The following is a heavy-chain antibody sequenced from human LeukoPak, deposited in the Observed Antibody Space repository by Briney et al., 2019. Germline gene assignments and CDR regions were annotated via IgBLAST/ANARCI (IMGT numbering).Heavy chain of an antibody. D-gene: IGHD2-2*01. J-gene: IGHJ6*02. CDR2: INHSGST. CDR1: GGSFSGYY. CDR3: ARGQDIVVVPAAIQVCGMDV. V-gene: IGHV4-34*01. Sequence: KTSETLSLTCAVYGGSFSGYYWSWIRQPPGKGLEWIGEINHSGSTNYNPSLKSRVTISVDTSKNQFSLKLSSVTAADTAVYYCARGQDIVVVPAAIQVCGMDVWGQGTTVTVSS.